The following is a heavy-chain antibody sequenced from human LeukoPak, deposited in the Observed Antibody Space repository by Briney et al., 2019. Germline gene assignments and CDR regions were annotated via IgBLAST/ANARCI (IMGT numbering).Heavy chain of an antibody. D-gene: IGHD3-3*01. V-gene: IGHV4-34*01. CDR2: INHSGST. CDR1: GGSFSGYY. CDR3: AREDFWSGPDYYYYYMDV. Sequence: SETLSLTCAVYGGSFSGYYRSWIRQPPGKGLEWIGEINHSGSTNYNPSLKSRVTISVDTSKNQFSLKLSSVTAADTAVYYCAREDFWSGPDYYYYYMDVWGKGTTVTVSS. J-gene: IGHJ6*03.